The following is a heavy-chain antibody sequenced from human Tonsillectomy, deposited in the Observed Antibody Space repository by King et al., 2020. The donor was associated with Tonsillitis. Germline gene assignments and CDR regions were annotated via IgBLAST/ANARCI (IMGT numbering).Heavy chain of an antibody. CDR3: ARIADGYNYAFDI. CDR1: GGTFTSYV. Sequence: VQLVQSGAEVKKPGSSVKVSCKASGGTFTSYVINWVRQAPGQGLEWMGGIIPIFGSATYAQEFQGRVTITADEATNTAYMDLSSLTSEDTAVYYCARIADGYNYAFDIWGQGTMVTVSS. J-gene: IGHJ3*02. CDR2: IIPIFGSA. D-gene: IGHD5-24*01. V-gene: IGHV1-69*01.